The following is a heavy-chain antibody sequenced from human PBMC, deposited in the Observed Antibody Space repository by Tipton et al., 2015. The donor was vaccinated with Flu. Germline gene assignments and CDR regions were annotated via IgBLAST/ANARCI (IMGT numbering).Heavy chain of an antibody. CDR1: GGSVRSGSYS. D-gene: IGHD3-10*02. J-gene: IGHJ4*02. V-gene: IGHV4-61*03. Sequence: TLSLTCTVSGGSVRSGSYSWSWIRQPPGKGLEWIGYVYYSGTAKYNPSLTGRVTISVDTSENNFSLKLTAVTAADTAVYYCTRHTGDSVRGVIDYWGQGTLVTVSS. CDR2: VYYSGTA. CDR3: TRHTGDSVRGVIDY.